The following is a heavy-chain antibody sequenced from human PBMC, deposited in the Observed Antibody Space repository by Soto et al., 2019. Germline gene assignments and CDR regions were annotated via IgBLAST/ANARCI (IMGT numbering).Heavy chain of an antibody. CDR3: ARSLRHYSRRHAFDI. CDR2: INHSGST. Sequence: SETLSLTCAVYGGSFSGYYWSWIRQPPGKGLEWIGEINHSGSTNYNPSLKSRVTISVDTSKNQFSLKLSSVTAADTAVYYCARSLRHYSRRHAFDIWGQGTMVTVSS. CDR1: GGSFSGYY. D-gene: IGHD6-13*01. J-gene: IGHJ3*02. V-gene: IGHV4-34*01.